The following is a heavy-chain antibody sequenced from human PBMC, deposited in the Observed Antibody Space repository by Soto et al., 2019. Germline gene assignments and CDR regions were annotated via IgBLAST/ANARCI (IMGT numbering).Heavy chain of an antibody. Sequence: GGSLRLSCAASGFNFGGSAMHWVRQAAGKGLEWVGRIRGKANNFATVYAASVKGRFTFSRXXXXXTXXXQXXSLKSEDXAVYFCTFSAPNSYYLDVWGKGTTVTVSS. D-gene: IGHD6-19*01. CDR1: GFNFGGSA. CDR2: IRGKANNFAT. J-gene: IGHJ6*03. V-gene: IGHV3-73*01. CDR3: TFSAPNSYYLDV.